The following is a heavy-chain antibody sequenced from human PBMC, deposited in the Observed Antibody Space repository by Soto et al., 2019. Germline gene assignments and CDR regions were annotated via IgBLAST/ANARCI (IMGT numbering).Heavy chain of an antibody. J-gene: IGHJ4*02. CDR3: ASSMIYDHGDFAY. CDR1: GGSISSYY. CDR2: IYYSGST. D-gene: IGHD4-17*01. V-gene: IGHV4-59*01. Sequence: PSETLSLTCTVSGGSISSYYWSWIRQPPGKGLEWIGYIYYSGSTNYNPSLKSRVTISVDTSKNQFSLKLSSVTAADTAVYYCASSMIYDHGDFAYWGQGTLVTVSS.